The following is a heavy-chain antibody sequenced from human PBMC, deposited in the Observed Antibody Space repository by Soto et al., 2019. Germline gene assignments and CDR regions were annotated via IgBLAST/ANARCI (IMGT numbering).Heavy chain of an antibody. D-gene: IGHD2-2*02. CDR1: GGTFSSYA. J-gene: IGHJ6*02. CDR3: ERPSCSSTSCYIPTNYGMDV. Sequence: QVQLVQSGAEVKKPGSSVKVSCKASGGTFSSYAISWVRQAPGQGLEWMGGIIPIFGTANYAQKFQGRVTITADESTSTAYMELSSLRSDDTAVYYCERPSCSSTSCYIPTNYGMDVWGQGTTVTVSS. CDR2: IIPIFGTA. V-gene: IGHV1-69*01.